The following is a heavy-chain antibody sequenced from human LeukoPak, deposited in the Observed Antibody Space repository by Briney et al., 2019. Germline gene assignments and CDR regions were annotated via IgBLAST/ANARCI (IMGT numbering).Heavy chain of an antibody. V-gene: IGHV3-64*01. Sequence: GGSLRLSCAASGFTFSSYAMHWVRQAPGKGLEYVSAISSNGGSTYYANSMKGRFTISRDNSKNTLYLQMGSLRAEDMAVYYCATTPWGAVAGKGASDYWGQGTLLTVSS. D-gene: IGHD6-19*01. J-gene: IGHJ4*02. CDR1: GFTFSSYA. CDR2: ISSNGGST. CDR3: ATTPWGAVAGKGASDY.